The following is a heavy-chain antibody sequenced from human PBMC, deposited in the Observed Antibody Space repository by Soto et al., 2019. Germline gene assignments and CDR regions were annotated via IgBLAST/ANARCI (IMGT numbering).Heavy chain of an antibody. V-gene: IGHV4-39*01. CDR3: ARQPAESVVVTAIPTECHY. J-gene: IGHJ4*02. CDR2: IYYSGST. Sequence: QLQLQESGPGLVKPSETLSLTCTVSGGSISSSSYYWGWIRQPPGKGLEWIGSIYYSGSTYYNPSLKSRVAISIDTSKTQFCLKRSSVTAADTAVYYCARQPAESVVVTAIPTECHYWGQETLITVSS. D-gene: IGHD2-21*02. CDR1: GGSISSSSYY.